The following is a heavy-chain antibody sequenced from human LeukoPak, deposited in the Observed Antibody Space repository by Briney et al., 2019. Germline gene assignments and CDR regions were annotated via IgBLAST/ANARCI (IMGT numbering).Heavy chain of an antibody. CDR2: INHSGST. Sequence: PSETLSLTCAVYGGSFSGYYWSWIRQPPGKGLEWIGEINHSGSTNYNPSLKSRVTISVDTSKNQFSLKLSSVTAADTAVYYCARRDYDGSLPYAFDIWGQGTVVTVSS. CDR3: ARRDYDGSLPYAFDI. J-gene: IGHJ3*02. CDR1: GGSFSGYY. V-gene: IGHV4-34*01. D-gene: IGHD3-22*01.